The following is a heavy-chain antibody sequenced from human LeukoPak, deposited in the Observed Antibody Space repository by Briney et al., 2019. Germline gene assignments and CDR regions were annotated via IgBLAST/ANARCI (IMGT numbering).Heavy chain of an antibody. D-gene: IGHD3-22*01. J-gene: IGHJ6*03. CDR1: GGSITDFY. Sequence: SETLSLTCTVSGGSITDFYWSWIRQTPGKGLEWIGHIFHSGSTNYNPSLKSRVTISVDTSKNQFSLKLSSVTAADTAVYYCARATYYYDSSGYRHYYMDVWGKGTTVTVSS. CDR2: IFHSGST. CDR3: ARATYYYDSSGYRHYYMDV. V-gene: IGHV4-59*01.